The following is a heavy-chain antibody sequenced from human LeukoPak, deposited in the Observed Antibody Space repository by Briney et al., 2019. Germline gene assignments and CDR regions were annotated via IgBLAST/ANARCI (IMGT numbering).Heavy chain of an antibody. CDR1: GFTFSSYG. CDR2: IWYDGSNK. D-gene: IGHD2-15*01. CDR3: ARDRVVVAAAFDI. Sequence: GGSLRLSCAASGFTFSSYGMHWVRQAPGKGLEWVAVIWYDGSNKYYADSVKGRFTISRDNSKNTLYLQMNSLRAEDTAVYYCARDRVVVAAAFDIWGQGTMVTVSS. J-gene: IGHJ3*02. V-gene: IGHV3-33*08.